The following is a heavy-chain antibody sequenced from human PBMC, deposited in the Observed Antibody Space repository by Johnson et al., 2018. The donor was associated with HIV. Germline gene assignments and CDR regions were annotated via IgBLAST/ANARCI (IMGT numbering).Heavy chain of an antibody. V-gene: IGHV3-23*04. D-gene: IGHD1-26*01. CDR2: ISGSGGST. CDR3: AKVLKAGGRMNDGFDI. CDR1: GFTFSSYA. Sequence: VQLVESGGGLVQPGGSLRLSCAASGFTFSSYAMSWVRQAPGKGLEWVSAISGSGGSTYYADSVKGRFPISRDNSKNTLYLQMNSLRAEDTAVYHCAKVLKAGGRMNDGFDIWGQGTLVTVSS. J-gene: IGHJ3*02.